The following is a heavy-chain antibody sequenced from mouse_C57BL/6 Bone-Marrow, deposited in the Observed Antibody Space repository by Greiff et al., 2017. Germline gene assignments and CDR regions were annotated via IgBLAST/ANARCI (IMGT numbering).Heavy chain of an antibody. CDR1: GYTFTSYW. Sequence: VQLQQPGAELVRPGSSVKLSCKASGYTFTSYWMHWVKQRPIQGLEWIGNIDPSDSETHYNQKFKDKATLTVDKSSSTAYMQLSSLTSEDAAVYYCASGCFYAMDYWGQGTSVTVSS. J-gene: IGHJ4*01. CDR2: IDPSDSET. CDR3: ASGCFYAMDY. V-gene: IGHV1-52*01.